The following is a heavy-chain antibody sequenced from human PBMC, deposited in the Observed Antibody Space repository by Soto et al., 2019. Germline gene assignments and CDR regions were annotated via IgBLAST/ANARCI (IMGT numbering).Heavy chain of an antibody. CDR1: GYTFTSYA. CDR3: ARAMGFGLSDY. Sequence: QVQLVQSGAEVKKPGASVKVSCKASGYTFTSYAMYWVRQATGQRLEWMGWINAGNCNTKYSQKFQGRVTITRDTSATTAYMEPSSLRSEDTAVSYCARAMGFGLSDYWGQGTLVTVSS. V-gene: IGHV1-3*01. J-gene: IGHJ4*02. D-gene: IGHD3-10*01. CDR2: INAGNCNT.